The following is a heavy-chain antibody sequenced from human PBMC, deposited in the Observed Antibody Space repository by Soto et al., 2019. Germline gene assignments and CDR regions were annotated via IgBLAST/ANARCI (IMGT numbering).Heavy chain of an antibody. Sequence: KPSATLSLTCAVSGYSIASGYYWAWIRQSPGKGLEWIGSIYRAGSVYYNPSLNSRVAVSLDTSKNHFSLKLTSVTAADTAVYYCARTFDYYGMDVWGQGTTVTVSS. V-gene: IGHV4-38-2*01. CDR3: ARTFDYYGMDV. CDR1: GYSIASGYY. CDR2: IYRAGSV. J-gene: IGHJ6*02.